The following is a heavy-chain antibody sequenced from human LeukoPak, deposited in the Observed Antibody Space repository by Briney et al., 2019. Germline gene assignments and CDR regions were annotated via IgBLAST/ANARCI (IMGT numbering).Heavy chain of an antibody. CDR2: IWYDGSNK. CDR3: AREASDAFDI. Sequence: GGSLRLSCAASGFTFSGYDMHCVRQAPGKGLEWVALIWYDGSNKNYADSVKGRFTISRDNSKNTLFLQMNSLRAEDTAVYYCAREASDAFDIWGQGTMVTVSS. V-gene: IGHV3-33*01. CDR1: GFTFSGYD. J-gene: IGHJ3*02.